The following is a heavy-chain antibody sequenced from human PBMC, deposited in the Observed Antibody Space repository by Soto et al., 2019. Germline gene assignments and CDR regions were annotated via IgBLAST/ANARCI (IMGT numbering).Heavy chain of an antibody. CDR1: GYTFTSYG. Sequence: ASVKVSFKACGYTFTSYGISWLRQAPGQGLEWMGYISAYNGHSTYAQNFQGRVTMTTDTSTNTAYMDLRSLRSGDTAVYYCARADAMTGTTQFYFDYWGQGTLVTVSS. J-gene: IGHJ4*02. CDR2: ISAYNGHS. V-gene: IGHV1-18*01. CDR3: ARADAMTGTTQFYFDY. D-gene: IGHD1-1*01.